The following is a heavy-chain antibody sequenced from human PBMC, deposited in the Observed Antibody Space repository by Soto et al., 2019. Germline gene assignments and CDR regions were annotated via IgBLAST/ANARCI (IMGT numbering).Heavy chain of an antibody. V-gene: IGHV4-59*01. CDR2: IYYGGST. Sequence: SETLSLTCTVSGGSISSYYWSWIRQPPGKGLEWIGYIYYGGSTNYNPSLKSRVTISVDTSKNQFSLKLSSVTAADTAVYYCARDLDGSFWFDPWGQGTLVTVSS. CDR1: GGSISSYY. CDR3: ARDLDGSFWFDP. J-gene: IGHJ5*02. D-gene: IGHD3-3*01.